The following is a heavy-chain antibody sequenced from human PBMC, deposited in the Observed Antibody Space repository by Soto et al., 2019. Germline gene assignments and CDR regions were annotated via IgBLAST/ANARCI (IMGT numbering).Heavy chain of an antibody. D-gene: IGHD4-17*01. Sequence: QVQLVQSGAEVKKPGSSVKVSCKASGGTFSSHALNWVRQAPGQGLEWMGGIIPISGTPNYAQKFQARVTISRDESTSTAYMELSSLRSEDTAVYFCARGMTTVTYNLDYWGQGTLVTVSS. CDR3: ARGMTTVTYNLDY. CDR1: GGTFSSHA. V-gene: IGHV1-69*05. CDR2: IIPISGTP. J-gene: IGHJ4*02.